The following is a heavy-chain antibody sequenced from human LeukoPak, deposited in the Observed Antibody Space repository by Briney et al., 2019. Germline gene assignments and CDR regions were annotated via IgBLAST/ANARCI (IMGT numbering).Heavy chain of an antibody. CDR1: GFTFSSYA. CDR3: AKSATGYSSAGCDY. J-gene: IGHJ4*02. Sequence: GRSLRLSCAASGFTFSSYAMHWVRQAPGKGLEWVSAISGSGSYTYYPDSVKGRFTISRDNSKNTLYLLMNSLRAEDTAVYYCAKSATGYSSAGCDYWGQGTLVTVSS. V-gene: IGHV3-23*01. D-gene: IGHD5-18*01. CDR2: ISGSGSYT.